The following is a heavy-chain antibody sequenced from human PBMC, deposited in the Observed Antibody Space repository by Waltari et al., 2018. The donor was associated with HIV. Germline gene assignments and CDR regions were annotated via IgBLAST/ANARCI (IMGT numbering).Heavy chain of an antibody. Sequence: QVQLQESGPGLVKPSETLSLTCPVSGGSLSSYSWRWLRQPAGKGLEWIGRIYTSGSTNYNPSLKSRVTMSVDTSKNQFSLKLSSVTAADTAVYYCARFVGSSWVHGMDVWGQGTTVTVSS. CDR2: IYTSGST. V-gene: IGHV4-4*07. CDR3: ARFVGSSWVHGMDV. D-gene: IGHD6-13*01. CDR1: GGSLSSYS. J-gene: IGHJ6*02.